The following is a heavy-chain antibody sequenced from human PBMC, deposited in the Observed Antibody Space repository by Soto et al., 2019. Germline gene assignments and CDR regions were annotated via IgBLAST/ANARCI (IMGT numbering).Heavy chain of an antibody. CDR2: IYHSGST. V-gene: IGHV4-30-2*01. J-gene: IGHJ5*02. D-gene: IGHD2-21*02. CDR3: ARSSPVVTAP. CDR1: GGSISSGGYS. Sequence: PSETLSLTCAVSGGSISSGGYSWSWIRQPPGKGLEWIGYIYHSGSTYYNPSLKSRVTISVDRSKNQFSLKLSSVTAADTAVYYCARSSPVVTAPWGQGTLVTVSS.